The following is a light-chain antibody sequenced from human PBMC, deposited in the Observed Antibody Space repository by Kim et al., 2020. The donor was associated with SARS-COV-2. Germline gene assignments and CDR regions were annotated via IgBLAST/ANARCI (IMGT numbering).Light chain of an antibody. CDR2: HDS. CDR1: NIGGKG. Sequence: APGKTATISCGENNIGGKGVHWYQQKPGQAPVLVIYHDSDRPSGIPERFSGSNSGDTATLTISRVEAGDGADYYCQVWDTTSDLPVFGGGTTLTVL. CDR3: QVWDTTSDLPV. V-gene: IGLV3-21*01. J-gene: IGLJ3*02.